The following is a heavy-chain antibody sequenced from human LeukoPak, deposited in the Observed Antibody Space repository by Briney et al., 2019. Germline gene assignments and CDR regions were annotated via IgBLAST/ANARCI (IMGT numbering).Heavy chain of an antibody. Sequence: ASVKVSCKASGYTFTGYYIHWVRQAPGQGLEWMGRINPNSGDTNYAQKFQGRVTMTRDTSISTAYMELSRLRSDDTAVYFCARAYGSSYNWFDPWGQGTLVTVSS. V-gene: IGHV1-2*06. CDR1: GYTFTGYY. D-gene: IGHD4-17*01. CDR3: ARAYGSSYNWFDP. J-gene: IGHJ5*02. CDR2: INPNSGDT.